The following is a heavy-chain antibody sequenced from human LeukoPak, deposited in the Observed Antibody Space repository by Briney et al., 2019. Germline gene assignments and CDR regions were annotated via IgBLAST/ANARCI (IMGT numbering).Heavy chain of an antibody. V-gene: IGHV4-39*07. CDR2: IYYSGST. D-gene: IGHD3-22*01. CDR3: ARGLNYYDTQYNWFDP. CDR1: SGSISSSSYY. Sequence: TSETLSVTCTVSSGSISSSSYYWGWIRQAPGKGLEWFGSIYYSGSTYYNPSLKSRVTISVDTSKNQFSLKLSSVTAADTAVYYCARGLNYYDTQYNWFDPWGQGTLVTVSS. J-gene: IGHJ5*02.